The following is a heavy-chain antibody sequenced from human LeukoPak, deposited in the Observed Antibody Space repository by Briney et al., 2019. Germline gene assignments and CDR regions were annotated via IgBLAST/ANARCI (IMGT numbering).Heavy chain of an antibody. J-gene: IGHJ6*02. CDR1: GYTFTNYI. V-gene: IGHV1-3*01. Sequence: GASVKVSCKASGYTFTNYIIHWVRQAPGQRLEWMGWINAGNGDTKYSQKFQVRVTITRDTSASTAYMELGSLRSEDTAVYYCARVVTRLREGKYHYDMDVWGQGTTVTVSS. CDR3: ARVVTRLREGKYHYDMDV. CDR2: INAGNGDT. D-gene: IGHD3-10*01.